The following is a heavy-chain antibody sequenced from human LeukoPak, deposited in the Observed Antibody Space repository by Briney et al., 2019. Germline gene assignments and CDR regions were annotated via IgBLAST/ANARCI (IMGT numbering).Heavy chain of an antibody. V-gene: IGHV1-18*01. CDR2: INTYNGHT. CDR1: GYTFINYG. J-gene: IGHJ6*02. CDR3: ARDCSSLMVRGVLDV. D-gene: IGHD3-10*01. Sequence: ASVKVSCKASGYTFINYGISWVRQAPGQGLEWMGWINTYNGHTTSAQNLQGRVTMTTDTSTSTGYMELRGLRSDDTAVYYCARDCSSLMVRGVLDVWGQGTTVTVSS.